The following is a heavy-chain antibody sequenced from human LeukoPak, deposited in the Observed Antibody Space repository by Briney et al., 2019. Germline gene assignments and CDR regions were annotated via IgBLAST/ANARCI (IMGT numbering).Heavy chain of an antibody. V-gene: IGHV1-46*01. J-gene: IGHJ4*02. Sequence: ASVKVSCKASGYTFTSYDINWVRQAPGQGLEWMGIINPSGGSTSYAQKFQGRVTMTRDMSTSTVYMELSSLRSEDTAVYYCARDHCSGGSCYHRHFDYWGQGTLVTVSS. CDR1: GYTFTSYD. CDR2: INPSGGST. CDR3: ARDHCSGGSCYHRHFDY. D-gene: IGHD2-15*01.